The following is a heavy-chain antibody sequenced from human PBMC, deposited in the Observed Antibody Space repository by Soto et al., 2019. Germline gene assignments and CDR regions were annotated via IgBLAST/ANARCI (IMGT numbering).Heavy chain of an antibody. CDR2: FHSSGAT. CDR1: RGSINSADYY. CDR3: ASIWFGDFDY. Sequence: SETLSLTCTVSRGSINSADYYWSWIRQRPGKGLEWIGYFHSSGATYKDPSLKSRVTISVDTSKNQISLKLDSVTAADTAVYYCASIWFGDFDYWGHGTLVTVS. J-gene: IGHJ4*01. V-gene: IGHV4-30-4*01. D-gene: IGHD3-10*01.